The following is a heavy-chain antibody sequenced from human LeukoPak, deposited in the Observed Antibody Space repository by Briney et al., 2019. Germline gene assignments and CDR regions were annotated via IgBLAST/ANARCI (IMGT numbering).Heavy chain of an antibody. Sequence: SVKVSCKASGYTFTNYAISWVRQAPGQGLEWMGGIIPIFGTANYAQKFQGRVTITADESTSTAYMELSSLRSEDTAVYYCARAQYSSSWYYYYGMDVWGQGTTVTVSS. V-gene: IGHV1-69*13. CDR1: GYTFTNYA. CDR2: IIPIFGTA. J-gene: IGHJ6*02. D-gene: IGHD6-13*01. CDR3: ARAQYSSSWYYYYGMDV.